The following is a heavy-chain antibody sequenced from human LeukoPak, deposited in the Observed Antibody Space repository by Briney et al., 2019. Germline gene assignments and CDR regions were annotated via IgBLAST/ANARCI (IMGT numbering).Heavy chain of an antibody. CDR3: ARVEEGYGSGRRENYYYYYMDV. J-gene: IGHJ6*03. V-gene: IGHV4-4*02. CDR2: IYHSGST. CDR1: GGSISSSNW. D-gene: IGHD3-10*01. Sequence: SETLSLTCAVSGGSISSSNWWSWVRQPPGKGLEWIGTIYHSGSTYYNPSLKSRVTISVDTSKNQFSLKLSSVTAADTAVYYCARVEEGYGSGRRENYYYYYMDVWGKGTTVTISS.